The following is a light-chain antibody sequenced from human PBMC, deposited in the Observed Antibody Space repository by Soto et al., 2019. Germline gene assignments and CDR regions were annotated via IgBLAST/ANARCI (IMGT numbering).Light chain of an antibody. CDR3: QQRSGWPIT. CDR2: GAS. Sequence: DTVLTQSPGTLSLSPGESATLSCRASQTVSITYLTWYQQKPGQAPRLLIFGASKRATGIPDRFSGSGSGTDFTLTISSLEPEDFAVYYCQQRSGWPITFGQGTRLEIK. V-gene: IGKV3D-20*02. J-gene: IGKJ5*01. CDR1: QTVSITY.